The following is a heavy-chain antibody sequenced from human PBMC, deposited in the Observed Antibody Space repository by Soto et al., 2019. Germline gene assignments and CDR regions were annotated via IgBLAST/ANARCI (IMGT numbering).Heavy chain of an antibody. CDR1: GGTFSSYA. CDR3: ATGGGYCSGGSCYPTPYYGMDV. J-gene: IGHJ6*02. CDR2: IIPIFGTA. Sequence: GASVKVSCKASGGTFSSYAISWVRQAPGQGLEWMGGIIPIFGTANYAQKFQGRVTITADESTSTAYMELSRLRSEDTAVYYCATGGGYCSGGSCYPTPYYGMDVWGQGTTVTVSS. D-gene: IGHD2-15*01. V-gene: IGHV1-69*13.